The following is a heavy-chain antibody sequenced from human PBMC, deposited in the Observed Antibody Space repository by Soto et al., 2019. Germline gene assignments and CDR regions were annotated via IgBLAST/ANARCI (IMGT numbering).Heavy chain of an antibody. D-gene: IGHD3-3*01. CDR1: GFTFDDYA. CDR3: AKALWSGYYPPNFDY. J-gene: IGHJ4*02. CDR2: ISWNSGSI. V-gene: IGHV3-9*01. Sequence: GGSLRLSCAASGFTFDDYAMHWVRQAPGKGLEWVSGISWNSGSIGYADYVKGRFTISRDNAKNSLYLRMNSLRAEDTALYYCAKALWSGYYPPNFDYWGQGTLVTVSS.